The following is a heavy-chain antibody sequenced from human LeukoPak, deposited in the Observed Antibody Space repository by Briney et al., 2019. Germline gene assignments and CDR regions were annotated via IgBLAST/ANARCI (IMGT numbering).Heavy chain of an antibody. Sequence: GGSLRLSCAASGFTFNFYAMSWVRQAPGKGLEWVSAISGSGGSTYYADSVKGRFTISRDNSKNTLYLQVNSLRAEDTAVYYCAKREDPDYYDSSGPISRWGQGTLVTVSS. D-gene: IGHD3-22*01. CDR1: GFTFNFYA. J-gene: IGHJ4*02. CDR3: AKREDPDYYDSSGPISR. CDR2: ISGSGGST. V-gene: IGHV3-23*01.